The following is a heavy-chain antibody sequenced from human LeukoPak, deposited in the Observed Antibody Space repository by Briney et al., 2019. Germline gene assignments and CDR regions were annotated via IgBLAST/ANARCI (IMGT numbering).Heavy chain of an antibody. J-gene: IGHJ4*02. D-gene: IGHD3-3*01. CDR1: GFSLSTSGMC. CDR2: IDWDGDK. CDR3: ARIFGSRYYFDN. V-gene: IGHV2-70*11. Sequence: SGPALVKPTQTRTLTCTFSGFSLSTSGMCVSWIRQPPGKALEWLARIDWDGDKYYNTSLKTRLTISKDTSKNQVVLIMTNMDPVDTATYYCARIFGSRYYFDNWGQGTLVTVSS.